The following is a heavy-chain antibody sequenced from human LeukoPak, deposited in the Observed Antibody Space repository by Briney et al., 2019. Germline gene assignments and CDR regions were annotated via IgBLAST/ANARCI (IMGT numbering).Heavy chain of an antibody. D-gene: IGHD6-19*01. V-gene: IGHV3-21*01. CDR3: ARAREASSGWYVGY. CDR2: ISSSSSYI. CDR1: GFTFSSYS. Sequence: GGSLRLSCAASGFTFSSYSMNWVRQAPGKGLEWVSSISSSSSYIYYADSVKGRFTISRDNAKNSLYLQMNSLGAEDTAVYYCARAREASSGWYVGYWGQGTLVTVSS. J-gene: IGHJ4*02.